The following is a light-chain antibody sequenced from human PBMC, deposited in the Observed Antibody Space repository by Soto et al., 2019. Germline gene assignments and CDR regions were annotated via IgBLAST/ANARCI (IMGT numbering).Light chain of an antibody. CDR1: QSVSSSY. Sequence: MVFTQSPGTRSLSPGERATLSCSASQSVSSSYLAWYQQKPGQDHRILIYGESTRATGIKARFSGSGSGTEFTLTIRSMQSEDFAVYYCKQSNSWHLPFGGGPKVDLK. CDR3: KQSNSWHLP. CDR2: GES. V-gene: IGKV3-15*01. J-gene: IGKJ4*01.